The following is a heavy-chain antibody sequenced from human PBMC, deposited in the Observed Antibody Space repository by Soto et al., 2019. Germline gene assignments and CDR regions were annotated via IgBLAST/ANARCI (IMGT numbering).Heavy chain of an antibody. CDR3: ARGDSFLYYYDSSVMGAFDI. CDR2: VSAYNRKT. CDR1: GYTFSNYG. D-gene: IGHD3-22*01. V-gene: IGHV1-18*04. J-gene: IGHJ3*02. Sequence: ASVKVSCKASGYTFSNYGITWVRQAPGQGLEWMGWVSAYNRKTNYAQKFEGRVTITADKSTRTAYMELSSLRSEDTAVYYCARGDSFLYYYDSSVMGAFDIWGQGTMVTVSS.